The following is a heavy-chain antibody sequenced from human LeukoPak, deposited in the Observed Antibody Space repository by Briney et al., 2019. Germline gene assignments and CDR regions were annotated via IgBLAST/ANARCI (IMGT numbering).Heavy chain of an antibody. CDR1: GFTFSGSA. J-gene: IGHJ5*02. CDR3: TTGGYSYGFKWFDP. CDR2: IRSKANSYAT. Sequence: GGSLRLSCAASGFTFSGSAMHWVRQASRKGLEWVGRIRSKANSYATAYAASVEGRVTISRDYSKNTAYLQMNSVKPDAAVVYYWTTGGYSYGFKWFDPWRRGTLVTVSS. V-gene: IGHV3-73*01. D-gene: IGHD5-18*01.